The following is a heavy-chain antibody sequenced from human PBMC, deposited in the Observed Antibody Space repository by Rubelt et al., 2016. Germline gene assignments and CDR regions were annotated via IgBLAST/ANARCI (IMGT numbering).Heavy chain of an antibody. CDR2: IKSKTDGGTT. CDR3: TTTYYYDSSGSRDY. V-gene: IGHV3-15*07. D-gene: IGHD3-22*01. Sequence: VRQAPGKGLEWVGRIKSKTDGGTTDYAAPVKGRFTISRDDSKNTLYLQMNSLKTEDTAVYYCTTTYYYDSSGSRDYWGQGTLVTVSS. J-gene: IGHJ4*02.